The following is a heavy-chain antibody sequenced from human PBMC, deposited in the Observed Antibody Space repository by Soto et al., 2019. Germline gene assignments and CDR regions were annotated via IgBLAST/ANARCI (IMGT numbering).Heavy chain of an antibody. Sequence: GGSLRLSCATSGFTVSTNFMNWVRQAPGKGLEWVSVIFPGGSTYYSDSVKGRFTISRDISKNTVYLQMNSLRAEDTAVYFCARRALPHALLADWGQGTLVTVSS. J-gene: IGHJ1*01. CDR3: ARRALPHALLAD. V-gene: IGHV3-66*01. CDR1: GFTVSTNF. CDR2: IFPGGST.